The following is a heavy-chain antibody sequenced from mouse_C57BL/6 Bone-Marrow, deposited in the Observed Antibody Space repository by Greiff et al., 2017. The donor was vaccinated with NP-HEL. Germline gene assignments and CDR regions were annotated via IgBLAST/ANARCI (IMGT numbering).Heavy chain of an antibody. J-gene: IGHJ1*03. V-gene: IGHV5-4*01. CDR2: ISDGGSYT. Sequence: DVHLVESGGGLVKPGGSLKLSCAASGFTFSSYAMSWVRQTPEKRLEWVATISDGGSYTYYPDNVQGRFTISRDNAKNNLYLQMSHLKSEDTAVYYCARGNPITTVVATRYFDVWGTGTTVTVSS. CDR1: GFTFSSYA. D-gene: IGHD1-1*01. CDR3: ARGNPITTVVATRYFDV.